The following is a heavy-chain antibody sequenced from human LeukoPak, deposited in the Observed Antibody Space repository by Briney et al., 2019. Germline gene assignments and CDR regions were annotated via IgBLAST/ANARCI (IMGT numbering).Heavy chain of an antibody. J-gene: IGHJ5*02. CDR3: ARQRIAAAGNGFDP. CDR1: GYTFTGYY. D-gene: IGHD6-13*01. CDR2: INPNSGGT. V-gene: IGHV1-2*02. Sequence: GASVKVSCKASGYTFTGYYMHWVRQAPGQGLEWMGWINPNSGGTNYAQKFQGRVTMTRDTSISTAYMELSRLRSDDTAVYYCARQRIAAAGNGFDPWGQGTLVTVSS.